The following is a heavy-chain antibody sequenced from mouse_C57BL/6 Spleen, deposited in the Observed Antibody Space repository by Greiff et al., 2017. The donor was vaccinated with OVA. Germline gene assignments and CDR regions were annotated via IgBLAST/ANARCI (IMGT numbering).Heavy chain of an antibody. CDR3: AREGTGPWFAY. D-gene: IGHD4-1*01. V-gene: IGHV1-80*01. CDR2: IYPGDGDT. CDR1: GYAFSSYW. J-gene: IGHJ3*01. Sequence: VQLQQSGAELVKPGASVKISCKASGYAFSSYWMNWVKQRPGKGLEWIGQIYPGDGDTNYNGKFKGTATLTADKSSSTAYMQRSSLTSEDSAVYFCAREGTGPWFAYWGQGTLVTVSA.